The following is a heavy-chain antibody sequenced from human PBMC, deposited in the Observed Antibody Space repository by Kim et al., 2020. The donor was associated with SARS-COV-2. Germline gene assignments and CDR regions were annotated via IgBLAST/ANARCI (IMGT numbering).Heavy chain of an antibody. CDR3: AIDDSDSKPGGY. D-gene: IGHD3-22*01. V-gene: IGHV3-33*01. CDR2: IWYDGRNK. Sequence: GGSLRLSCAASGFTFSNYGMHWVRQAPGKGPEWVAVIWYDGRNKHYIDSVKGRFTISRDNSKNALYLQMHSLRAEDTAVNYCAIDDSDSKPGGYWGQGTVVTVTS. J-gene: IGHJ4*02. CDR1: GFTFSNYG.